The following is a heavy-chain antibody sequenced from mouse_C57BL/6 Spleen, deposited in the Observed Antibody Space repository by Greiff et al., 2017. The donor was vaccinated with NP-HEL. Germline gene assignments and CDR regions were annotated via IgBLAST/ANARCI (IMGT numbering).Heavy chain of an antibody. D-gene: IGHD2-4*01. CDR1: GYSITSGYY. J-gene: IGHJ4*01. CDR2: ISYDGSN. Sequence: EVQLQESGPGLVKPSQSLSLTCSVTGYSITSGYYWNWIRQFPGNKLEWMGYISYDGSNNYNPSLKNRISITRDTSKNQFFLKLNSVTTEDTATYYCARDRVYYDYDVDYYAMDYWGQGTSVTVSS. V-gene: IGHV3-6*01. CDR3: ARDRVYYDYDVDYYAMDY.